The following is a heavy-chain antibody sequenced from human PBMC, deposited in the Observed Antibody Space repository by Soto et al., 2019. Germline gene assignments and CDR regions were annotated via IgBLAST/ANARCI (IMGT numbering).Heavy chain of an antibody. D-gene: IGHD3-16*02. J-gene: IGHJ4*02. CDR1: GFTFSSYG. V-gene: IGHV3-33*01. CDR2: IWYDGSNK. CDR3: ARDEAATFGGVIDLDY. Sequence: QVQLVESGGGVVQPGRSLRLSCAASGFTFSSYGMHWVRQAPGKGLEWVAVIWYDGSNKYYADSVKGRFTISRDNSKNTLYLPMNSLRAEDTAVYYCARDEAATFGGVIDLDYWGQGTLVTVSS.